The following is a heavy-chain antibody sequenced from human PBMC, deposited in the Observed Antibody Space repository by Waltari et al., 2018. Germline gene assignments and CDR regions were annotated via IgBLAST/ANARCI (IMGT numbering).Heavy chain of an antibody. D-gene: IGHD6-19*01. CDR3: AREGAEQWVVEDYGMDV. CDR2: IVSSSSFM. CDR1: GFKFSDYA. Sequence: EVQLVESGGGLVKPGGSLRLSCAASGFKFSDYAVNWVRQGPGKGLEWVSSIVSSSSFMDYADSVRGRFTVSRDNAKNTLYLQMDTLRAEDTAVYYCAREGAEQWVVEDYGMDVWGQGTTVTVS. V-gene: IGHV3-21*02. J-gene: IGHJ6*02.